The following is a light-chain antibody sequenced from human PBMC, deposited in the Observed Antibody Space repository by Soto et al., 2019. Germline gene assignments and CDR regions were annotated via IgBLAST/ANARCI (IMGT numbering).Light chain of an antibody. J-gene: IGLJ1*01. CDR2: DVT. V-gene: IGLV2-14*01. Sequence: QSVLSQPASVSGCPGQSITISCTLTSIEFGGYEYVSWYQHQPGKAPKLIIYDVTNRPSGVSNRFSGSKSGNTASLTISGIQTEDEADYYCGSITSSSTSVFGTGTKVTVL. CDR3: GSITSSSTSV. CDR1: SIEFGGYEY.